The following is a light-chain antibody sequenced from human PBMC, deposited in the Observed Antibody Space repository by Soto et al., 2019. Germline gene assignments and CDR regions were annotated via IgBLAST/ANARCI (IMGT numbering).Light chain of an antibody. Sequence: EIVLTQSPVTLSLSPGERATLSCRASQTVRNNYLAWYQQKPGQAPRLLIYDASSRATGIPDRFSGGGSGTEFTLTIDSLQSEDFAVYYCQQYNNWPPWTFGQGTKVDIK. CDR1: QTVRNN. V-gene: IGKV3D-15*01. J-gene: IGKJ1*01. CDR2: DAS. CDR3: QQYNNWPPWT.